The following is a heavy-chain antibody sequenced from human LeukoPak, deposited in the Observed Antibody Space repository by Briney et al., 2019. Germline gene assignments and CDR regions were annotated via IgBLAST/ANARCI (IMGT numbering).Heavy chain of an antibody. D-gene: IGHD3-10*01. CDR1: GFTFSSYS. CDR2: ISSSSSYI. CDR3: LIPNIIRGIIDPPGIDG. V-gene: IGHV3-21*01. Sequence: PGGSLRLSCAASGFTFSSYSMNWVRQAPGKGLEWVSSISSSSSYIYYADSVKGRFTISRDNSKNTLYLQMNSLRAEDTAVYYWLIPNIIRGIIDPPGIDGWGQGAT. J-gene: IGHJ6*01.